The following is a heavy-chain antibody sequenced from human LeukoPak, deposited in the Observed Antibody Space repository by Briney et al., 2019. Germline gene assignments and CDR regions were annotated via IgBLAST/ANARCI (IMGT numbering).Heavy chain of an antibody. CDR1: GLTFSNHW. J-gene: IGHJ4*02. D-gene: IGHD3-22*01. Sequence: GGSLRLSCEASGLTFSNHWMSWVRQAPGKGLEWVANINYDGSEKYYGGSVRDRFVISRDNAKKSLYLQMTSLRAEDTAMYYCTTTYNYDSSGYRWSIDWGQGTLVTVSS. CDR2: INYDGSEK. V-gene: IGHV3-7*01. CDR3: TTTYNYDSSGYRWSID.